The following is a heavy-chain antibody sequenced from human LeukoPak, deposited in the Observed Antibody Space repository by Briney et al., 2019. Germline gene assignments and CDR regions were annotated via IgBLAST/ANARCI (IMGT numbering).Heavy chain of an antibody. CDR1: GGSFSGYY. CDR2: INHSGST. D-gene: IGHD3-9*01. V-gene: IGHV4-34*01. CDR3: ARDGPGLPIDY. Sequence: SETLSLTCAVYGGSFSGYYWSWIRQPPGKGLEWIGEINHSGSTNYNPSLKSRVTISVDTSENQFSLKLSSVTAADTAVYYCARDGPGLPIDYWGQGTLVTVSS. J-gene: IGHJ4*02.